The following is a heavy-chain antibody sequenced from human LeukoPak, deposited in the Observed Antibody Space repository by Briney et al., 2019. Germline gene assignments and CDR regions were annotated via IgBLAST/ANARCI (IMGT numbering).Heavy chain of an antibody. J-gene: IGHJ4*02. Sequence: SETLSLTCTVSGGSISSSSYYWGWIRQPPGKGLEWIGSIYYSGSTYYNPSLKSRVTISVDTSKNQFSLKLSSVTAADTAVYYCAILSVAGTGKDYWGQGTLVTVSS. D-gene: IGHD6-19*01. V-gene: IGHV4-39*07. CDR1: GGSISSSSYY. CDR3: AILSVAGTGKDY. CDR2: IYYSGST.